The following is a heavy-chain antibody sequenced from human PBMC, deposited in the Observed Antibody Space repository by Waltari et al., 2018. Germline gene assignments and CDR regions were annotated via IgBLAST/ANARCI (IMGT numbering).Heavy chain of an antibody. CDR3: ASDYSETYYVPYVHPFDY. Sequence: QVQLQESGPGLVKPSETLSLTCAVSGYRISSSYHWGWLRQPPGKGLEWIGTIYHSGSTYYNPALNIRVTISMDTSKDQFSLRLSSVTAADTAVYYCASDYSETYYVPYVHPFDYWGQGTLVTVSS. J-gene: IGHJ4*02. CDR1: GYRISSSYH. CDR2: IYHSGST. D-gene: IGHD1-26*01. V-gene: IGHV4-38-2*01.